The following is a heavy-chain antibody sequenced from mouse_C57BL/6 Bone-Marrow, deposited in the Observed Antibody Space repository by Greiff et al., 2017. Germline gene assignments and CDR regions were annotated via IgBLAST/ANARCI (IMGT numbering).Heavy chain of an antibody. CDR2: IWSGGST. D-gene: IGHD1-1*01. Sequence: QVQLKESGPGLVQPSQSLSITCTVSGFSLTSYGVHWVRQSPGKGLEWLGVIWSGGSTDYNAAFISRLSISKDNSKSQVFFKMNSLQADDTAIYYCARNPGYYYGPWFAYWGQGTLVTVSA. CDR1: GFSLTSYG. V-gene: IGHV2-2*01. CDR3: ARNPGYYYGPWFAY. J-gene: IGHJ3*01.